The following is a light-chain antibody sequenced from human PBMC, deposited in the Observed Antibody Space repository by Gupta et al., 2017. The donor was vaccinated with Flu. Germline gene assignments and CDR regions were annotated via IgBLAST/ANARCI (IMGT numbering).Light chain of an antibody. CDR3: MHDVRWPWT. Sequence: DVVMMQSLLFLPVTLGQPAAISCRSSQRLVHSDGNTYLHWFQQRPGQSPRRLIYKISNRDSGVPDRFSGSGSGTEFTLKISRVEAEDVGIYYCMHDVRWPWTFGQGTKVEIK. CDR2: KIS. J-gene: IGKJ1*01. CDR1: QRLVHSDGNTY. V-gene: IGKV2-30*02.